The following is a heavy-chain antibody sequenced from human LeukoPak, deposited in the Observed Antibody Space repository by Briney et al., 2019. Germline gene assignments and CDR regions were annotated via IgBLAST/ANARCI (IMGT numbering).Heavy chain of an antibody. CDR1: DESFSSYY. CDR3: ARGLPGITKVRGLWFDP. V-gene: IGHV4-34*01. Sequence: SETLSLTCAIYDESFSSYYWTWIRQSPGKGLEYIGEINHSGSTRYNPSLKSRITISVDTSKNQFSLNLSSVTAADTAVYYCARGLPGITKVRGLWFDPWGQGSLVTVSS. D-gene: IGHD3-10*01. CDR2: INHSGST. J-gene: IGHJ5*02.